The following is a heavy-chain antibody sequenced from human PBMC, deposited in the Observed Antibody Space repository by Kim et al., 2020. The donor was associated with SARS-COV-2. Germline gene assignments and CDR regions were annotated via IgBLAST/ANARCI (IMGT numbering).Heavy chain of an antibody. D-gene: IGHD3-3*01. CDR3: ARKSPERTIFGVGYAFDI. CDR2: MNPNSGNT. Sequence: ASVKVSCKASGYTFTSYDINWVRQATGQGLEWMGWMNPNSGNTGYAQKFQGRVTMTRNTSISTAYMELSSLRSEDTAVYYCARKSPERTIFGVGYAFDIWGQGTMVTVSS. J-gene: IGHJ3*02. V-gene: IGHV1-8*01. CDR1: GYTFTSYD.